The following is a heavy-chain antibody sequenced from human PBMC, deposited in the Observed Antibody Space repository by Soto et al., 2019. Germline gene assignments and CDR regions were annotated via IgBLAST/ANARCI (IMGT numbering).Heavy chain of an antibody. J-gene: IGHJ6*02. Sequence: SETLSLTCTVSGGSISSGDYYWSWIRQPPGKGLEWIGYIYYSGSTYYNPSLKSRVTISVDTSKNRFSLKLSSVTAADTAVYYCARDSVPLMDYYYGMDVWGQGTTVTVSS. CDR3: ARDSVPLMDYYYGMDV. V-gene: IGHV4-30-4*01. CDR2: IYYSGST. CDR1: GGSISSGDYY. D-gene: IGHD2-8*01.